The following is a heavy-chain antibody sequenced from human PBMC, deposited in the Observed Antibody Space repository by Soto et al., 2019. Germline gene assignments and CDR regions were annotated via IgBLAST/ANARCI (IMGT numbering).Heavy chain of an antibody. CDR1: GFTFSSYA. CDR3: ATRAYYYDSSGYFDY. CDR2: ISGSGGST. J-gene: IGHJ4*02. Sequence: PGGSLRLSCAASGFTFSSYAMSWVRQAPGKGLEWVSAISGSGGSTYYADSVKGRFTISRDNSKNTLYLQMNSLRAEDTAVYYRATRAYYYDSSGYFDYWGQGTLVTVSS. D-gene: IGHD3-22*01. V-gene: IGHV3-23*01.